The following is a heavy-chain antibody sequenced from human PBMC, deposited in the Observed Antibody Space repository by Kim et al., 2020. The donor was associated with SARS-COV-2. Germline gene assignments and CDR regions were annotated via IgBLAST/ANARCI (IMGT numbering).Heavy chain of an antibody. J-gene: IGHJ1*01. CDR1: GFTFSSYD. V-gene: IGHV3-23*01. CDR2: ISGSGGST. D-gene: IGHD6-13*01. CDR3: AKDSLPGIAAAGEYFQH. Sequence: GGSLRLSCAASGFTFSSYDMSWVRQAPGKGLEWVSAISGSGGSTYYADSVKGRFTISRDNSKNTLYLQMNSLRAEDTAVYYCAKDSLPGIAAAGEYFQHWGQGTLVTVSS.